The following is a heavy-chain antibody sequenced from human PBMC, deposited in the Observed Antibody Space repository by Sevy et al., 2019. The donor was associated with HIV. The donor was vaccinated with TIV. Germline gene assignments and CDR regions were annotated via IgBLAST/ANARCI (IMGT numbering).Heavy chain of an antibody. V-gene: IGHV3-48*03. CDR2: ITSSGSTM. J-gene: IGHJ3*02. D-gene: IGHD4-17*01. CDR1: GFTFSSHE. CDR3: ARVGYGGNRDDAFDI. Sequence: GGSLRLSCAASGFTFSSHEMNWVRQAPGKGLEWVSYITSSGSTMYYADSLKGRCTISRDKAKNSLYLQMNSLRAEDTAIYYCARVGYGGNRDDAFDIWGQGTMVTVSS.